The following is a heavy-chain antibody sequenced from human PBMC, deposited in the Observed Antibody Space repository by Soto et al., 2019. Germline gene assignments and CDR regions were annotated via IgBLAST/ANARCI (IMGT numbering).Heavy chain of an antibody. D-gene: IGHD2-15*01. CDR3: ARSYCSGGSCYSYYYYYGMDV. CDR2: IYSGGST. Sequence: EVQLVESGGGLIQPGGSLRLSCAASGFTVSTNFMNWIRQAPGKGLEWVSIIYSGGSTYYADSVKGRFTISRDNSKNTLYLQMNSLRAEDTAVYYCARSYCSGGSCYSYYYYYGMDVWGQGTTVTVSS. CDR1: GFTVSTNF. J-gene: IGHJ6*02. V-gene: IGHV3-66*03.